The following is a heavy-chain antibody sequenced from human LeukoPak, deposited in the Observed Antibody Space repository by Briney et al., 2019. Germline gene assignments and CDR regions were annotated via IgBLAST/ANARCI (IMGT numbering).Heavy chain of an antibody. D-gene: IGHD6-6*01. Sequence: PSETLSLTCTVSGGSISSGSYYWSWIRQPAGKGLEWIGRIYTSGSTNYNPSLKSRVTISVDTSKNQFSLKLSSVTAAGPAVYFWGRGGSSSAGGFDYRGQGTLVTVSS. V-gene: IGHV4-61*02. J-gene: IGHJ4*02. CDR2: IYTSGST. CDR3: GRGGSSSAGGFDY. CDR1: GGSISSGSYY.